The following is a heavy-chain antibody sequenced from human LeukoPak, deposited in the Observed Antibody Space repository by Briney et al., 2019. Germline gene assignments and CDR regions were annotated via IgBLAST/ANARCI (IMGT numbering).Heavy chain of an antibody. CDR1: GGSISSSNW. Sequence: SETLSLTCAVSGGSISSSNWWSWVRQPPGKGLEWIGEIYHSGSTNYNPSLKSRVTISVDTSNNQFSLRLSSVTAADTAVYYCARHPDLHFWGQGTLVTVSS. CDR2: IYHSGST. CDR3: ARHPDLHF. V-gene: IGHV4-4*02. J-gene: IGHJ4*02.